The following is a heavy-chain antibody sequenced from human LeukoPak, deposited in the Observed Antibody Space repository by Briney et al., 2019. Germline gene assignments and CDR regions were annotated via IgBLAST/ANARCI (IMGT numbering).Heavy chain of an antibody. CDR2: ISGSGGST. D-gene: IGHD2-15*01. J-gene: IGHJ4*02. V-gene: IGHV3-23*01. Sequence: GGSLRLSCAASGFTFSSYAMSWVRQAPGKGLEWVSAISGSGGSTYYAGSVKGRFTISRDNSKNTLYLQMNSLRAEDTAVYYCAKRKNLGYCSGGSCYFYYWGQGTLVTVSS. CDR3: AKRKNLGYCSGGSCYFYY. CDR1: GFTFSSYA.